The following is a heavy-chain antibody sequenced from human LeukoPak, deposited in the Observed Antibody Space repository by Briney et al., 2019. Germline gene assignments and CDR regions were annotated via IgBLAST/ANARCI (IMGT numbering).Heavy chain of an antibody. CDR1: GFTFSSFS. CDR3: ARDGGRGYDSTIGNYYGMDV. J-gene: IGHJ6*02. Sequence: GGSLRLSCAASGFTFSSFSMNWVRQAPGKGLEWVSYISSSSSTIYYADSVKGRFTISRDNAKNSLYLEMNSLRAEDTAVYYCARDGGRGYDSTIGNYYGMDVWGQGTTVTVSS. D-gene: IGHD5-12*01. V-gene: IGHV3-48*04. CDR2: ISSSSSTI.